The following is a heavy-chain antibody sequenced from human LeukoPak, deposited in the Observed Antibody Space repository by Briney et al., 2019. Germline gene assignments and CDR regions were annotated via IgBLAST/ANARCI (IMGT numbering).Heavy chain of an antibody. Sequence: GGSLRLSCAASGFTFSSYSMNWVRQAPGKGLEWVSAISGSGGSTYYADSVKGRFTISRDNSKNTLYLQMNSLRAEETAVYYCARGGAYFDYWGQGTLVTVSS. CDR2: ISGSGGST. D-gene: IGHD1-26*01. CDR3: ARGGAYFDY. V-gene: IGHV3-23*01. J-gene: IGHJ4*02. CDR1: GFTFSSYS.